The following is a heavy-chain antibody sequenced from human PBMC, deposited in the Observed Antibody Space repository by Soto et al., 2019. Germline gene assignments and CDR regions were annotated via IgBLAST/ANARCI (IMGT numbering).Heavy chain of an antibody. CDR3: ARAPLHYGDYEKAEYFQH. Sequence: EVQLVESGGGFVQPGGSLRLSCAASGFTFSSDWMSWVRHAPGKGLEWVANIKQDGSEKYYVDSVKGRFTISRDNAKNSLYLQMNSLRDEDTAVYYCARAPLHYGDYEKAEYFQHRGQGGLVTVSS. D-gene: IGHD4-17*01. CDR2: IKQDGSEK. V-gene: IGHV3-7*01. CDR1: GFTFSSDW. J-gene: IGHJ1*01.